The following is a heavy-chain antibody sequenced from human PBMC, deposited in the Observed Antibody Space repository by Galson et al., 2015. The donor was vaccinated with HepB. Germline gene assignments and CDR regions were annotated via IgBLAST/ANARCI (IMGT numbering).Heavy chain of an antibody. Sequence: SLRLSCAASGFTFSTYAMSWVRQTPGKGLEWVSAISAGGGAISAGRGDTYYADSVKGRFTISRDNSKNTLYLQMNSLRVEDTAVYYCAKKWGYDSSGYGFDYWGQGTLVTVSS. CDR2: ISAGGGAISAGRGDT. V-gene: IGHV3-23*01. CDR1: GFTFSTYA. CDR3: AKKWGYDSSGYGFDY. J-gene: IGHJ4*02. D-gene: IGHD3-22*01.